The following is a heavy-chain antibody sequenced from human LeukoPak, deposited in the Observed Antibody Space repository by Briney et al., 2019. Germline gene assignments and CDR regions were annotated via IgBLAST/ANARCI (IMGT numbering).Heavy chain of an antibody. CDR3: ARDPYYYDSVNWFDP. CDR1: GYTFTSYG. J-gene: IGHJ5*02. Sequence: ASVKVSCKASGYTFTSYGISWVRQAPGQGLEWMGWISAYNGNTNYAQKLQGRVTMTTDTSTSTAYMELRSLRSDDTAVYYRARDPYYYDSVNWFDPWGQGTLVTVSS. D-gene: IGHD3-22*01. CDR2: ISAYNGNT. V-gene: IGHV1-18*01.